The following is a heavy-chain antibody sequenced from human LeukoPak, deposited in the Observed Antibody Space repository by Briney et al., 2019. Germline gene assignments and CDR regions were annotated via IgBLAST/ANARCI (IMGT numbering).Heavy chain of an antibody. Sequence: SQTLSLTCAISGDSVSSNSVTWNWIRQSPSRGLEWLGRTYYRSKWYDDYAVSVKSRITINPDTSKNQFSLLLNSVTPEDTAVYYCVRYSSSSGWFDPWGQGTLVTVSS. CDR2: TYYRSKWYD. J-gene: IGHJ5*02. D-gene: IGHD6-6*01. V-gene: IGHV6-1*01. CDR3: VRYSSSSGWFDP. CDR1: GDSVSSNSVT.